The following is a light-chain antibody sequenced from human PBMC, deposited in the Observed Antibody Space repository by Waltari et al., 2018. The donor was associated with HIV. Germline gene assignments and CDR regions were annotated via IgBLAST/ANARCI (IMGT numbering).Light chain of an antibody. Sequence: EIVMTQSPATLSVSPGERATLSCRASQSVRSNLAWYQQKPGQAPRLLIYGASTRATGIPVRFTGSGSGTEFILTISSLQSEDFAVYYCQRYNNWPSITFGQGTRLEIK. V-gene: IGKV3-15*01. J-gene: IGKJ5*01. CDR1: QSVRSN. CDR2: GAS. CDR3: QRYNNWPSIT.